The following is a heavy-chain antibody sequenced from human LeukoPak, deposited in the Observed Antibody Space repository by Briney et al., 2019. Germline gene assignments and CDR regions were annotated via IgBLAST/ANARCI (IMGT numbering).Heavy chain of an antibody. CDR1: GFTFDDYT. CDR3: EKATRTYYDFWSGPDPHDAFDI. V-gene: IGHV3-43*01. Sequence: GGSLRLSCAASGFTFDDYTMHWVRQAPGKGLEWVSLISWDGGSTYYADSVKGRFTISRDNSKNSLYLQMNSLRTEDTALYYCEKATRTYYDFWSGPDPHDAFDIWGQGTMVTVSS. J-gene: IGHJ3*02. D-gene: IGHD3-3*01. CDR2: ISWDGGST.